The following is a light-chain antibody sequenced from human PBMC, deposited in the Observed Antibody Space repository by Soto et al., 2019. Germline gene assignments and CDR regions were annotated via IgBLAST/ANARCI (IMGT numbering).Light chain of an antibody. J-gene: IGKJ1*01. V-gene: IGKV3-11*01. CDR3: QQLGT. CDR2: DAS. Sequence: EIVLTQSPATLSLSPGERATLSCRASQSVSSYLAWYQQKPGQAPRLLIYDASNRATGIPARFSGSGSGTDFTLTISSLEPEDFAVYYRQQLGTFGQGTKVDIK. CDR1: QSVSSY.